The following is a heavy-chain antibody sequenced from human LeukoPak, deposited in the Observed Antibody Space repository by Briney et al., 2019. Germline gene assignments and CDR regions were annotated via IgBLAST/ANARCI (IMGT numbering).Heavy chain of an antibody. D-gene: IGHD5-18*01. J-gene: IGHJ6*03. CDR1: GFTFSSYG. CDR3: AKDRSYGSWYYYYMDV. Sequence: QAGGSLRLSCAASGFTFSSYGMHWVRQAPGKGLEWVAFIRYDGSNKYYADSVKGRFTISRDNSKNTLYLQMNSLRAEDTAVYYCAKDRSYGSWYYYYMDVWGKGTTVTVSS. V-gene: IGHV3-30*02. CDR2: IRYDGSNK.